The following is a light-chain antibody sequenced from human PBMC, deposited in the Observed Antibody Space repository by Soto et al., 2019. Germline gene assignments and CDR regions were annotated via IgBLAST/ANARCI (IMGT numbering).Light chain of an antibody. V-gene: IGKV1-9*01. Sequence: DIQLTQSPSFLSASVGDRVTITCRASQGISSSLAWYQQKPGKAPKVLIYVASTLQSGVPSRFSGSGSGTEFTLTISSLQPEDFATYYCQQLKSYPITFGQGTRLEIK. CDR1: QGISSS. J-gene: IGKJ5*01. CDR3: QQLKSYPIT. CDR2: VAS.